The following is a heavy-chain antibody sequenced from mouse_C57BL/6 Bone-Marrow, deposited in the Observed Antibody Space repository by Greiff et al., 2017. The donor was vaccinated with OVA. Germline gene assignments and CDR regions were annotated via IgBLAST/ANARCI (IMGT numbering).Heavy chain of an antibody. D-gene: IGHD2-1*01. CDR3: ARHIYYGNYQFPYWYFDV. J-gene: IGHJ1*03. CDR1: GYTFTSYG. V-gene: IGHV1-58*01. CDR2: IYIGNGYT. Sequence: EVQLQQSGAELVRPGSSVKMSCKTSGYTFTSYGINWVKQRPGQGLEWIGYIYIGNGYTEYNEKFKGKATLTSDTSSSTAYMQLSSLTSEDSAIYFCARHIYYGNYQFPYWYFDVWGTGTTVTVSS.